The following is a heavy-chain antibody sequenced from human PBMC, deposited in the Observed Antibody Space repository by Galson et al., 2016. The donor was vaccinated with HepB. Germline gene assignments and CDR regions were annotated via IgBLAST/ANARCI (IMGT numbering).Heavy chain of an antibody. CDR2: LYYNGNT. J-gene: IGHJ4*03. CDR3: ARDPGSFFDY. V-gene: IGHV4-39*02. D-gene: IGHD1-26*01. CDR1: GGSISSSDYY. Sequence: TLSLTCSVSGGSISSSDYYWGWIRQSPGKGLEWIGTLYYNGNTYYNPSLKSRVTMSGDTSKNQFSLNVSPVTAADTALYYCARDPGSFFDYWGQGMTVTVSS.